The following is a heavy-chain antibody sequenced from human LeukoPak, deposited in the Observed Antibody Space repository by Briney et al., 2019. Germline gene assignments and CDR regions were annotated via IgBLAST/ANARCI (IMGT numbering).Heavy chain of an antibody. D-gene: IGHD3-3*01. J-gene: IGHJ6*02. V-gene: IGHV3-30*18. CDR3: AKEDDFWSGYLKIRAYGMDV. CDR2: ISYDGSNK. CDR1: GFTFSSYG. Sequence: PGGSLSLSCAASGFTFSSYGMHWVRQAPGKGLEWVAVISYDGSNKYYADSVKGRFTISRDNSKNTLYLQMNSLRAEDTAVYYCAKEDDFWSGYLKIRAYGMDVWGQGTTVTVSS.